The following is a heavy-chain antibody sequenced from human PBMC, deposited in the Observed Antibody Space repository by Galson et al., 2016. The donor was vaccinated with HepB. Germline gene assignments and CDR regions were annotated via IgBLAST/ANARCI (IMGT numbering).Heavy chain of an antibody. CDR2: IKQDGSEK. D-gene: IGHD3-10*01. CDR3: ASSGGTWFSAH. V-gene: IGHV3-7*01. Sequence: SLRLSCATSGFTYSTYWMHWVRQAPGKGLEWVANIKQDGSEKYYVGSVRGRFTISRDNANNSLYLQMNSLRAEDTAVYYCASSGGTWFSAHWGQGTLVTVSS. J-gene: IGHJ4*02. CDR1: GFTYSTYW.